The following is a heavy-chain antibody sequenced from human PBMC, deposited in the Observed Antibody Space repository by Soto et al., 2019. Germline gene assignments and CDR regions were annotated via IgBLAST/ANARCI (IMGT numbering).Heavy chain of an antibody. CDR2: INPSGGST. CDR3: AWSLESRASFDP. J-gene: IGHJ5*02. CDR1: GYTFTSYY. Sequence: QVQLVQSGAEVKKPGASVKVSCKASGYTFTSYYMHWVRQAPGQGLEWMGIINPSGGSTSYAQKFQGRVTMTRDTSTSTVYMELSSLRSEDTAVYYCAWSLESRASFDPWGQGTLVTVSS. V-gene: IGHV1-46*01.